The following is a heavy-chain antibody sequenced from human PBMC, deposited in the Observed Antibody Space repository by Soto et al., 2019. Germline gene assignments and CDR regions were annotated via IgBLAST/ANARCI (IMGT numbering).Heavy chain of an antibody. CDR3: ARWLGYGPHFDY. CDR1: GGSISSGDYY. Sequence: QVQLQESDPGLVKPSQTLSLTCTVAGGSISSGDYYWSWIRQPPGKGLEWIGYIYYSGSTYYNPSLKSRVTISVDTSKNQFSLKLSSVTAADTAVYYCARWLGYGPHFDYWGQGTLVTVSS. D-gene: IGHD5-12*01. CDR2: IYYSGST. J-gene: IGHJ4*02. V-gene: IGHV4-30-4*01.